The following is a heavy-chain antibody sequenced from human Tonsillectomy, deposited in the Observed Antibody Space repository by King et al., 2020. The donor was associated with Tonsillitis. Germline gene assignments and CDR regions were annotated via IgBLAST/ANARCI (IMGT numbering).Heavy chain of an antibody. CDR2: IYYSGST. CDR3: ARGGVLLYQEGWFDP. D-gene: IGHD2-8*01. V-gene: IGHV4-59*01. Sequence: QLQESGPGLVKPSETLSLTCTVSGGSISSYYWSWIRQPPGKGLEWIGYIYYSGSTNYNPSLKSRVTISVDTSKNQFSLKLSLVTAADTAVYYCARGGVLLYQEGWFDPWGQGTLVTVSS. J-gene: IGHJ5*02. CDR1: GGSISSYY.